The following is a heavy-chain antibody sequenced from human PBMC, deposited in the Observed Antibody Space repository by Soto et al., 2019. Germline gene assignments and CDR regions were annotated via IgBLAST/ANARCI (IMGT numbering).Heavy chain of an antibody. CDR2: IWYDGSNK. J-gene: IGHJ4*02. CDR3: ARDGYCSGGSCYSVPVFDY. V-gene: IGHV3-33*01. D-gene: IGHD2-15*01. Sequence: PGGSLRLSCAASGFTFSSYGMHWVRQAPGKGLEWVAVIWYDGSNKYYVDSVKGRFTISRDNSKNTLYLQMNSLRAEDTAVYYCARDGYCSGGSCYSVPVFDYWGQGTLVTVSS. CDR1: GFTFSSYG.